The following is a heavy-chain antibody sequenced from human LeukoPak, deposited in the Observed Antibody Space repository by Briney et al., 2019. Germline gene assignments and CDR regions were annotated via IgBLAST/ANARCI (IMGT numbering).Heavy chain of an antibody. CDR3: ARGLQQLLPVTTIRRNYHYYGMDV. Sequence: GGSLRLSCAASGFTFKDYYMNWIRQAPGKGLEWVSYISRSGSTIYYTDSVKGRFTISRDNAKNSLYLQMNSLRAEDTAVYYCARGLQQLLPVTTIRRNYHYYGMDVWGQGTTVTVSS. J-gene: IGHJ6*02. D-gene: IGHD4-17*01. CDR2: ISRSGSTI. CDR1: GFTFKDYY. V-gene: IGHV3-11*01.